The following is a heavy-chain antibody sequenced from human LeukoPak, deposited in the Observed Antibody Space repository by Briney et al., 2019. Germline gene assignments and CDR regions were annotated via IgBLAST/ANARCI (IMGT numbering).Heavy chain of an antibody. CDR3: AKVGVAGGYYWFDP. Sequence: GRSLRLSCAASGFTFSSYAVSWVRQAPGKGLEWVSAITGSGGYTYYADSVKGRFTISRDNSKNTLYLQMNSLRADDTAIYYCAKVGVAGGYYWFDPWGQGTLVTVSS. J-gene: IGHJ5*02. D-gene: IGHD6-19*01. CDR2: ITGSGGYT. V-gene: IGHV3-23*01. CDR1: GFTFSSYA.